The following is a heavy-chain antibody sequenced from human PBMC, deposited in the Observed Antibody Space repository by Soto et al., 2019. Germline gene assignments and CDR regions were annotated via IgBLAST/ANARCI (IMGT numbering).Heavy chain of an antibody. D-gene: IGHD1-26*01. CDR2: INGGNGNT. V-gene: IGHV1-3*01. J-gene: IGHJ4*02. CDR1: GNTVPNYA. CDR3: ARDDSGFSGSHYIDYFNY. Sequence: QVQLVQSGAELKKPGASVKVSCKASGNTVPNYAIHWVRQAPGQRLEWMGWINGGNGNTYYSEHFQGRVTFTRDTSAGTVHMQLSSLTSADTAVYYCARDDSGFSGSHYIDYFNYWGQGALVTVSS.